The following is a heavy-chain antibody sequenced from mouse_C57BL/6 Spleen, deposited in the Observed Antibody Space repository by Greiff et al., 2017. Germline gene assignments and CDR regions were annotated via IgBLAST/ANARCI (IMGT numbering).Heavy chain of an antibody. Sequence: EVQRVESEGGLVQPGSSMKLSCTASGFTFSDYYMAWVRQVPEKGLEWVANINYDGSSTYYLDSLKSRFIISRDNAKNILYLQMSSLKSEDTATYYCARDWNSYYYGSSYFAYWGQGTLVTVSA. CDR3: ARDWNSYYYGSSYFAY. CDR1: GFTFSDYY. CDR2: INYDGSST. V-gene: IGHV5-16*01. D-gene: IGHD1-1*01. J-gene: IGHJ3*01.